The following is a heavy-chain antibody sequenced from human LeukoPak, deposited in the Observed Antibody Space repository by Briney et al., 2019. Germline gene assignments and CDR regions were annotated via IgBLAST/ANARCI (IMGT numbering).Heavy chain of an antibody. CDR2: IIPILGIA. CDR3: ARAPGDGYYYYGMDV. CDR1: GGTFSSYA. D-gene: IGHD7-27*01. V-gene: IGHV1-69*04. Sequence: SVKVSCKASGGTFSSYAISWVRQAPGQGLEWMGRIIPILGIANYAQKFQGRVTITADKSTSAAYMELSSLRSEDTAVYYCARAPGDGYYYYGMDVWGQGTTVTVSS. J-gene: IGHJ6*02.